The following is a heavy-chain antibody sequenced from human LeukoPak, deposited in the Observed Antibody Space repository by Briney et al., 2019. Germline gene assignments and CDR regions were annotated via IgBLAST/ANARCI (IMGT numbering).Heavy chain of an antibody. Sequence: SQTLSLTCTVSGGSISSGGYYWSWIRQHPGKGLEWIGYIYYSGSTYYNPSLKSRVTISVDTSKNQFSLKLSSVTAADTAVYYCARVRRHDSSGYYFNAFDIWGQGTMVTVSS. CDR2: IYYSGST. D-gene: IGHD3-22*01. J-gene: IGHJ3*02. CDR1: GGSISSGGYY. CDR3: ARVRRHDSSGYYFNAFDI. V-gene: IGHV4-31*03.